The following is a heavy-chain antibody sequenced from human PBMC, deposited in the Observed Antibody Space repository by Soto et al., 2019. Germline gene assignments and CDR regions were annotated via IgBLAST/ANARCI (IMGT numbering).Heavy chain of an antibody. Sequence: LSLTGTVSCGSISTYSWSWIRQPAGKGLEWIGRIYASGSTNYNPSLKSRVTMSVATSKNQFSLKLSSVTAADTAVYYCARGGMVIIPTATAFDYWGQGTLVTVSS. CDR2: IYASGST. V-gene: IGHV4-4*07. CDR3: ARGGMVIIPTATAFDY. CDR1: CGSISTYS. D-gene: IGHD2-2*01. J-gene: IGHJ4*02.